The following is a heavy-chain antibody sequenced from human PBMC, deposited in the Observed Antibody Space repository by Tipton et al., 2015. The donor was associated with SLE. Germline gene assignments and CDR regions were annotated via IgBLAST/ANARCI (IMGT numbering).Heavy chain of an antibody. Sequence: TLSLTCAVSGYSISSGYYWSWIRQPPGKGLEWIGEINHSGSTNYNPSLKSRVTISVDTSKNQFSLKLSSVTAADTAVDYCARGQGRLSYAYYYGMDVWGQGTTVTVSS. D-gene: IGHD3-16*02. CDR1: GYSISSGYY. V-gene: IGHV4-38-2*01. CDR3: ARGQGRLSYAYYYGMDV. J-gene: IGHJ6*02. CDR2: INHSGST.